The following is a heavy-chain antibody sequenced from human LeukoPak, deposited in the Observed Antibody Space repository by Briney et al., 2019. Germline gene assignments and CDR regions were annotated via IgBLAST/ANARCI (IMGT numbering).Heavy chain of an antibody. CDR1: GFTFSSYS. V-gene: IGHV3-21*01. CDR2: ISSSSSYI. CDR3: ARGPKRGSYRYNWFDP. J-gene: IGHJ5*02. Sequence: PGVSLRLSCAASGFTFSSYSMNRVRQAPGKGLEWVSSISSSSSYIYYADSVKGRFTISRDNAKNSLYLQMNSLRAEDTAVYYCARGPKRGSYRYNWFDPWGQGTLVTVSS. D-gene: IGHD3-16*02.